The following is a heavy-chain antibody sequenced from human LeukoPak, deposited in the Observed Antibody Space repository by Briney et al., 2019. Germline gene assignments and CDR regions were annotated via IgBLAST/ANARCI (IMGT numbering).Heavy chain of an antibody. Sequence: GGSLRLSCAASGFTFSSYAMHWVRQAPGKGLEWVAVISYDGSNKYYADSVKGRFTISRDNSKNTLYLQMNSLRAEDTAVYYCARVRYYYDSSGYYYTGDYFDYWGQGTLVAVSS. V-gene: IGHV3-30*04. D-gene: IGHD3-22*01. CDR3: ARVRYYYDSSGYYYTGDYFDY. J-gene: IGHJ4*02. CDR2: ISYDGSNK. CDR1: GFTFSSYA.